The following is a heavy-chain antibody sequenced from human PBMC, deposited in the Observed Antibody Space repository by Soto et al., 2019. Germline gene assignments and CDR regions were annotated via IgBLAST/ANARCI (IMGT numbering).Heavy chain of an antibody. CDR1: GFTFSSYW. CDR2: INSDGSST. V-gene: IGHV3-74*01. D-gene: IGHD6-6*01. Sequence: EVQLVESGGGLVQPGGSLRLSCAASGFTFSSYWMHWVRQAPGKGLVWVSRINSDGSSTSYADSVKGRFTITGDNAKNTLYLQMNSLSAEDTAVYYCARVYSSSSVMFDPWGQGTLVTVSS. J-gene: IGHJ5*02. CDR3: ARVYSSSSVMFDP.